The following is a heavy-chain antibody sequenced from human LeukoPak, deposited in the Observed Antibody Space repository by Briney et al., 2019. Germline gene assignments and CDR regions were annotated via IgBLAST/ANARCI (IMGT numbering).Heavy chain of an antibody. Sequence: QSGGSPRLSCAASKFTVSSKYMSWVRQAPGKGLEWVSVIYSGGSTHYADSVKGRFTISRDNSKNTLYLQMNSLRAEDTAVYYCANQDYYDSEPNWFDPWGQGTLVTVSS. D-gene: IGHD3-22*01. CDR1: KFTVSSKY. J-gene: IGHJ5*02. CDR3: ANQDYYDSEPNWFDP. V-gene: IGHV3-66*01. CDR2: IYSGGST.